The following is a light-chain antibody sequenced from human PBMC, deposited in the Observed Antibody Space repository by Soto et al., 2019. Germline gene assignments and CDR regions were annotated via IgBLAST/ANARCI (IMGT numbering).Light chain of an antibody. CDR3: QQYGSSPA. CDR2: GAS. J-gene: IGKJ4*01. CDR1: QSVSSSY. V-gene: IGKV3-20*01. Sequence: EIVLTQSPGTLSLSPGERATLSCRASQSVSSSYLAWYQQKPGQAPRLIIYGASSRATGIPDRFSGSGSGTDFTLTISRREPEDFAVYYCQQYGSSPAFGGGTKLEIK.